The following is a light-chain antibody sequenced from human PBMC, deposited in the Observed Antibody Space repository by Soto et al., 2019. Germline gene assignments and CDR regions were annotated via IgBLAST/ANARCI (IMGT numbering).Light chain of an antibody. CDR1: SSNIGSNA. V-gene: IGLV1-44*01. Sequence: QSVLTQPPSASGTPGQRVTISCSGSSSNIGSNAVNWYRQLPETAPQLLIFNNNQWPSGVPARFSGSKSGTSASLAISGLQSEDEAVYYCASWDDSVVVFGGGTQLTVL. CDR2: NNN. J-gene: IGLJ7*01. CDR3: ASWDDSVVV.